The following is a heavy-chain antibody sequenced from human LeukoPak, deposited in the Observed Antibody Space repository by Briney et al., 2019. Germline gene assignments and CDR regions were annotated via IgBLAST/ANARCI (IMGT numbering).Heavy chain of an antibody. CDR1: GYTFTAYY. V-gene: IGHV1-2*02. J-gene: IGHJ4*02. D-gene: IGHD1-26*01. Sequence: ASVKVSCKASGYTFTAYYLHWVRRAPGQGLEWMGWIDSNTGDTKYTQKFQGRVSMTRDTSFNTAYMELSRLTSDDTAVYYCARDRSITEKYTGRYFHDYWGQGSLVTVSS. CDR2: IDSNTGDT. CDR3: ARDRSITEKYTGRYFHDY.